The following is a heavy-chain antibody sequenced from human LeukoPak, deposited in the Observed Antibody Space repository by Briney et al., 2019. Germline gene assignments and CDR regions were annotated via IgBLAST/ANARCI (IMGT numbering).Heavy chain of an antibody. CDR2: LVPLLDVL. CDR3: MVRGGNDP. V-gene: IGHV1-69*10. D-gene: IGHD3-16*01. Sequence: GASVKVSCKASGGTFSTYTLSWVRQAPGQGLEWMGGLVPLLDVLNYAQKFQDRLNLTVDESTSTAYMELSSLKSEDTAIYYCMVRGGNDPWGQGTLVIVSS. J-gene: IGHJ5*02. CDR1: GGTFSTYT.